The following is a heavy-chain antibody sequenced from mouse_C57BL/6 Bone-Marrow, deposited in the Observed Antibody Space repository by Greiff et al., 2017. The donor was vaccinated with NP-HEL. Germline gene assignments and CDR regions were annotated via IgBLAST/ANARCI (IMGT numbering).Heavy chain of an antibody. D-gene: IGHD2-4*01. CDR3: ARVIYDDCLYAMDY. V-gene: IGHV1-47*01. CDR2: FHPYNDDT. J-gene: IGHJ4*01. CDR1: GYTFTTYP. Sequence: QVQLKESGAELVKPGASVKMSCKASGYTFTTYPIEWMKQNHGKSLEWIGNFHPYNDDTNYNEKFKGKATLNVEKSSSTVYLKISRLTSDDAAVYYCARVIYDDCLYAMDYWGQGTSVTVSS.